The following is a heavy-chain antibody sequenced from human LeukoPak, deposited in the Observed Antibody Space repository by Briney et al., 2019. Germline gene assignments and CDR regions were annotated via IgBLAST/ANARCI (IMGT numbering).Heavy chain of an antibody. J-gene: IGHJ6*02. CDR3: ARDKVYSSSWSFYYYYGMDV. D-gene: IGHD6-13*01. CDR2: FDPEDGET. V-gene: IGHV1-24*01. CDR1: GCTLTELS. Sequence: ASVKVSCKVSGCTLTELSMHWVRQAPGKGLEWMGGFDPEDGETIYAQKFQGRVTITRDTSASTAYMELSSLRSEDTAVYYCARDKVYSSSWSFYYYYGMDVWGQGTTVTVSS.